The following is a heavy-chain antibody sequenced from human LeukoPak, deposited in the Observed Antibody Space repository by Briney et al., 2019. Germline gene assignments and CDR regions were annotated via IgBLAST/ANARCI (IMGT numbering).Heavy chain of an antibody. D-gene: IGHD6-19*01. J-gene: IGHJ3*02. CDR3: AREQWSKRNVAFDI. Sequence: GGSLRLSCDVSGFNFDDYGMSWVRQAPGKGLEWVCGISWNGGSTGYADSVKGRFTISRDNAKNTLYLQMNSLRAEDTAVYYCAREQWSKRNVAFDIWGQGTMVTVSS. CDR1: GFNFDDYG. CDR2: ISWNGGST. V-gene: IGHV3-20*04.